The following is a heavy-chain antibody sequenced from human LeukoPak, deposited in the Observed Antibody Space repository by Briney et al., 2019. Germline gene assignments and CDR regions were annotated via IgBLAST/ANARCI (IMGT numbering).Heavy chain of an antibody. CDR3: AREIVLMMSDAASPYFMDV. V-gene: IGHV4-59*02. CDR2: VYSGGAA. Sequence: SESLSLTCSVSGASVNDYSWSWIRQAPGRGLEWLGQVYSGGAAEYSPSLKGRVTISLDASTNKVSLSLRSATPADTAVYFCAREIVLMMSDAASPYFMDVWGRGTTVTVAS. J-gene: IGHJ6*03. D-gene: IGHD3-16*01. CDR1: GASVNDYS.